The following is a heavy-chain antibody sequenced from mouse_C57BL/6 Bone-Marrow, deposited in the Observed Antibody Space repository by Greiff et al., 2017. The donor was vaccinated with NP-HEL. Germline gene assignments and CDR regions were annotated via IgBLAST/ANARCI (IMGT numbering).Heavy chain of an antibody. CDR2: IYPGGGYT. CDR1: GYTFTNYW. D-gene: IGHD1-1*01. CDR3: ARLSEGYYGSSAFAY. Sequence: QVQLKQSGAELVRPGTSVKMSCKASGYTFTNYWIGWAKQRPGHGLEWIGAIYPGGGYTNYNEKFKGKATLTADKSSSTAYMPFSSLTSEDSAIYYCARLSEGYYGSSAFAYWGQGTLVTVSA. J-gene: IGHJ3*01. V-gene: IGHV1-63*01.